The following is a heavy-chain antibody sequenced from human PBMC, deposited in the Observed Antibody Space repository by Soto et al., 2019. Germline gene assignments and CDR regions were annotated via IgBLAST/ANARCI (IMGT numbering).Heavy chain of an antibody. CDR3: ARFKLGLLGADY. D-gene: IGHD3-3*02. CDR1: GFTVSSNY. J-gene: IGHJ4*02. V-gene: IGHV3-66*01. Sequence: GGSLRLSCAASGFTVSSNYMSWVRQAPGKGLEWVLVIYSGGSTYYADSVKGRFTISRDNSKNTLYLQMNSLRAEDTAVYYCARFKLGLLGADYWGQGTLVTVSS. CDR2: IYSGGST.